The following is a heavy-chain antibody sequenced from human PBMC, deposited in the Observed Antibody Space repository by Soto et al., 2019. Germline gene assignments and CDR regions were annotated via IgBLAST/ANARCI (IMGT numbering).Heavy chain of an antibody. D-gene: IGHD5-18*01. V-gene: IGHV4-31*03. CDR1: GGSISSGGYY. J-gene: IGHJ3*02. Sequence: QVQLQESGPGLVKPSETLSLTCTVSGGSISSGGYYWTWIRQLPGKGLEWIGYIYYSGSTYYNPSLRSRINISVDTSKTQFSLKLRSVTAADTAVYYCAREVIQPVAAFDIWGQGTMVTVSS. CDR2: IYYSGST. CDR3: AREVIQPVAAFDI.